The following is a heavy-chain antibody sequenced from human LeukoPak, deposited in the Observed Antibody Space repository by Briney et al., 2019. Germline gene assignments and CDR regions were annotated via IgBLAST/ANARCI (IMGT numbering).Heavy chain of an antibody. CDR1: GFTFSSYS. CDR3: ARDGNGDYVRTLMLYLYYYFDY. Sequence: PGGSLRLSCAASGFTFSSYSMNWVRQAPGKGREWDSSISSSGSYIYYADSVKGRFTISRDNAKNSLYLQMNSLRAEDTAVYYCARDGNGDYVRTLMLYLYYYFDYWGQGTLVTVSS. V-gene: IGHV3-21*01. J-gene: IGHJ4*02. D-gene: IGHD3-16*01. CDR2: ISSSGSYI.